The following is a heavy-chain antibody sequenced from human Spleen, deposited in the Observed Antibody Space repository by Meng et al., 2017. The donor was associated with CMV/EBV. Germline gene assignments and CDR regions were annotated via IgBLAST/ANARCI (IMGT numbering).Heavy chain of an antibody. J-gene: IGHJ4*02. CDR2: ISGSGGST. D-gene: IGHD3-9*01. CDR1: GFTFSSYA. Sequence: AASGFTFSSYAMSWVRQAPGKGLEWVSAISGSGGSTYYADSVKGRFTISRDNSKNTLYLQMNSLRAEDTAVYYCAKPPLTGYHYFDYWGQGTLVTVSS. V-gene: IGHV3-23*01. CDR3: AKPPLTGYHYFDY.